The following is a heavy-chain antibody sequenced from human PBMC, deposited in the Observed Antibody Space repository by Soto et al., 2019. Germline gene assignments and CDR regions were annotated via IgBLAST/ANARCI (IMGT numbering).Heavy chain of an antibody. J-gene: IGHJ6*02. CDR3: AKNGKPPYYYYGMDV. D-gene: IGHD1-26*01. Sequence: QGQLVQSGPEAKKPGASVKVSCKASGYTFSRYGISWVRQAPGQGLDWMGWISGYNGYTKYAQKVHGRVTMPIDTSMYTAYMELRSLTSDDTAIYYCAKNGKPPYYYYGMDVWGQGTTVTVSS. V-gene: IGHV1-18*01. CDR2: ISGYNGYT. CDR1: GYTFSRYG.